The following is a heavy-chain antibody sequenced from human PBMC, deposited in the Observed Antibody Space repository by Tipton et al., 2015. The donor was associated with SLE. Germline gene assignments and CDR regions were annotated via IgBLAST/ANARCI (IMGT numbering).Heavy chain of an antibody. V-gene: IGHV1-18*01. D-gene: IGHD3-9*01. Sequence: QLVQSGAEVKKPGASVKVSCKASGYTFTRYGISWVRQAPGQGLEWMGWIYAYNGNTNYAQNRQDRVTMTTDTSTGTDYMELRSLRSDDTAVYYCVLVTGPHPFYYYDRDGWVQGTTVTVSS. CDR2: IYAYNGNT. J-gene: IGHJ6*02. CDR1: GYTFTRYG. CDR3: VLVTGPHPFYYYDRDG.